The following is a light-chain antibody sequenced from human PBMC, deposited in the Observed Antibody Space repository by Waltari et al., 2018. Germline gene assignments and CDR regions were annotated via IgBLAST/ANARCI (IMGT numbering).Light chain of an antibody. V-gene: IGLV2-23*02. CDR1: STDIGYYNL. Sequence: QSVLTQPASVSGSPGQSITISCTGTSTDIGYYNLVSWYQQYPGKAPKVMIYQVNKLPSEPSHRFSGSTSGHTASLTISGLQAEDEADYYCCSYADSRTWVFGGGTKLTVL. J-gene: IGLJ3*02. CDR2: QVN. CDR3: CSYADSRTWV.